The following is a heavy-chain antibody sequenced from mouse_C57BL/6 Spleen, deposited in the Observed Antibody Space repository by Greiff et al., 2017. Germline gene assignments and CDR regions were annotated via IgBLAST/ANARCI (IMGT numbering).Heavy chain of an antibody. V-gene: IGHV3-6*01. CDR2: ISYDGSN. CDR1: GYSITSGYY. CDR3: ARRVEDYDGGYYAMDY. D-gene: IGHD2-4*01. J-gene: IGHJ4*01. Sequence: DVQLQESGPGLVKPSQSLSLTCSVTGYSITSGYYWNWIRQFPGNKLEWMGYISYDGSNNYNPSLKNRISITRDTSKNQFFLKLNSVTTEDTATYYCARRVEDYDGGYYAMDYWGQGTSVTVSS.